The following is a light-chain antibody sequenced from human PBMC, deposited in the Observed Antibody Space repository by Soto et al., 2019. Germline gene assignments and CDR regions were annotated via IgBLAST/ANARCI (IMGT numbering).Light chain of an antibody. Sequence: LLTQSPGTLSLSPGERATLSCRASQSVSSGYLAWYQQKPGQAPRLLIYGASSRATGIPDRFSGSESGTDFTLAIDSLEPEDFAVYYCQQYGTSPLTFGGGTEVEIE. CDR2: GAS. CDR3: QQYGTSPLT. J-gene: IGKJ4*01. V-gene: IGKV3-20*01. CDR1: QSVSSGY.